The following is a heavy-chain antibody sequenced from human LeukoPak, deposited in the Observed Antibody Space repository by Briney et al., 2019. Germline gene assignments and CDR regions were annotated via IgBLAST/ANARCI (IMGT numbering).Heavy chain of an antibody. CDR2: ISSSSSYI. V-gene: IGHV3-21*01. Sequence: PGGSLRLSCAVSGISFSGYWMHWVRQAPGKGLEWVSSISSSSSYIYYADSVKGRFTISRDNAKNSLYLQMNSLRAEDTAVYYCARDSGGSYLPFDYWGQGTLVTVSS. CDR1: GISFSGYW. J-gene: IGHJ4*02. D-gene: IGHD1-26*01. CDR3: ARDSGGSYLPFDY.